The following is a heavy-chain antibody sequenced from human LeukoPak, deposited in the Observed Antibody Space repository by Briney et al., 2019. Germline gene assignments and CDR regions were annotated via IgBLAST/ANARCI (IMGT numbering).Heavy chain of an antibody. V-gene: IGHV3-21*01. D-gene: IGHD3-22*01. CDR3: VRLRRNNDRSGYYYYYDY. Sequence: GGSLRLSCAASGYTFSDFSVNWVRQAPGKGLEWVSSISVRSNYGYYADSVRGRFTISRDDARDSLFLQMNSLRAEDTAVYFCVRLRRNNDRSGYYYYYDYWGQGTLVTVSS. J-gene: IGHJ4*02. CDR2: ISVRSNYG. CDR1: GYTFSDFS.